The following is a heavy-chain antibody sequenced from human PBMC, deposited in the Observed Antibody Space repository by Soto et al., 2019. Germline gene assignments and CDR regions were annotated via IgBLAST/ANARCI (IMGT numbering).Heavy chain of an antibody. J-gene: IGHJ5*02. V-gene: IGHV4-59*01. Sequence: SETLSLTCTVAGGSISGYYWSWIRQPPGKGLEWIGYIYYSGSTNYNPSLKSRVTISVDTSKNQFSLKLSSVTAADTAVYYCARASYSGYDFSDPWGQGTLVTVSS. CDR3: ARASYSGYDFSDP. CDR2: IYYSGST. CDR1: GGSISGYY. D-gene: IGHD5-12*01.